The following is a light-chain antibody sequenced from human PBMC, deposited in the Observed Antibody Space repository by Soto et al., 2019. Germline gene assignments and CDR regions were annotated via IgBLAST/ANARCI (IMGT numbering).Light chain of an antibody. Sequence: QSALTQPASVSGSPGQSITISCTGTSSYVGGYKYVSWYQQHPDKAPKLIIYDVTNRPSGISNRFSGSKSGNTASLTISGRQAEDEADYYCSSYTSSSSYVFGTWTKLTVL. CDR3: SSYTSSSSYV. CDR1: SSYVGGYKY. CDR2: DVT. J-gene: IGLJ1*01. V-gene: IGLV2-14*01.